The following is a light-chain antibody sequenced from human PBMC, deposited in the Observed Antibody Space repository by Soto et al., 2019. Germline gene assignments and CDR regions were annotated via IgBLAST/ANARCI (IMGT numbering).Light chain of an antibody. CDR2: EVS. V-gene: IGLV2-23*02. J-gene: IGLJ1*01. Sequence: QSALTQPASMSGSPGQSITISCTGTSSDVGSYNLVSWYQQHPGKAPKLMIYEVSKRPSGVSNRFSGSKSGNTASLTISGLQAEDEADYYCCSYAGSSTLGVFGTGTKLTVL. CDR1: SSDVGSYNL. CDR3: CSYAGSSTLGV.